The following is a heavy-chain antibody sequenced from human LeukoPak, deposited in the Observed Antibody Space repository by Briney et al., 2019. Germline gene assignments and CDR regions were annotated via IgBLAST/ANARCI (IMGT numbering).Heavy chain of an antibody. D-gene: IGHD2-2*01. J-gene: IGHJ6*03. CDR3: AREGCSSTSCYYYYYMDV. CDR2: IYTSGST. CDR1: GGSISSGSYY. Sequence: PSETLSLTCTVSGGSISSGSYYWSWIRQPAGKGLEWIGRIYTSGSTNYNPSLKSRVTISVDTSKNQFSLKLSSVTAADTAVYYCAREGCSSTSCYYYYYMDVWGKGTTVTVSS. V-gene: IGHV4-61*02.